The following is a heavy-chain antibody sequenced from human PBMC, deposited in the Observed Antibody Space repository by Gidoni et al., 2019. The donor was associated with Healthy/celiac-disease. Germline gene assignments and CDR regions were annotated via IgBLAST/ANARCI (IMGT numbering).Heavy chain of an antibody. CDR1: GFTFSSYS. CDR3: ARDAAYYDFWSSPALDV. D-gene: IGHD3-3*01. CDR2: ISSSSSTI. J-gene: IGHJ6*04. Sequence: EVQLVESGGGLVQPGGSLRLSCAASGFTFSSYSMNWVRQAPGKGLEWVSYISSSSSTIYYADSVKGRFTISRDNAKNSLYLQMNSLRDEDTAVYYCARDAAYYDFWSSPALDVWGKGTTVTVSS. V-gene: IGHV3-48*02.